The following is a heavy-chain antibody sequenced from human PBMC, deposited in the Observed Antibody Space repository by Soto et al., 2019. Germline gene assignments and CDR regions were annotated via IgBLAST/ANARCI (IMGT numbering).Heavy chain of an antibody. CDR1: GFTFTSYG. V-gene: IGHV3-30*03. Sequence: QAHLVESGGGVVQPGRSLRLSCAASGFTFTSYGMLWVRQAPGTRLEWVAVISYDGGLQHYADSVKGRFTISRDNSKNMVLLQMNSLRAEATAVYYCVSDRGYGHASVPYSWGQGTLVSVSS. CDR2: ISYDGGLQ. CDR3: VSDRGYGHASVPYS. D-gene: IGHD5-18*01. J-gene: IGHJ4*02.